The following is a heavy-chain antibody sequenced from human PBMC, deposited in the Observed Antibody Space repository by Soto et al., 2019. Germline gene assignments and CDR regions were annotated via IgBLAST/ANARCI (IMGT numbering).Heavy chain of an antibody. V-gene: IGHV1-2*02. D-gene: IGHD3-3*01. Sequence: ASVKVSCKASGYTFTGYYMHWVRQAPGQGLEWMGWINPNSGGTNYAQKFQGRVTMTRDTSISTAYMELSRLRSDDTAVYYCARVGVGIFASYGRDYYFDYWGQGTLVTVSS. CDR2: INPNSGGT. CDR3: ARVGVGIFASYGRDYYFDY. J-gene: IGHJ4*02. CDR1: GYTFTGYY.